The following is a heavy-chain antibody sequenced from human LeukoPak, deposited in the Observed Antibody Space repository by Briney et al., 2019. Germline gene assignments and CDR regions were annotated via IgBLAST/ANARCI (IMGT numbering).Heavy chain of an antibody. D-gene: IGHD1-14*01. CDR3: ARRTPDAYYYYMDV. Sequence: SETLSLTCTVSGGSISSSSYYWAWIRQPPGKGLEWIGSIYYSGSTYYNPSLKSRVTISVDTSKNQFSLKLSSVTAADTAVYYCARRTPDAYYYYMDVWGKGTTVTVSS. CDR2: IYYSGST. CDR1: GGSISSSSYY. J-gene: IGHJ6*03. V-gene: IGHV4-39*07.